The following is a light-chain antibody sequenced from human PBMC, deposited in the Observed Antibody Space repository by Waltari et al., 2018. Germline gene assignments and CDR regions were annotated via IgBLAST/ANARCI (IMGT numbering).Light chain of an antibody. CDR1: QSIGKY. J-gene: IGKJ1*01. Sequence: IVLTQSPGTLSFSPGDRATMSRRASQSIGKYLVWYQQRPGQAHRLLIYAASTRSTGIPDRFSGSGSGTDFSLTISRLEPEDFAVYYCQNHERLPATFGQGTKVEIK. V-gene: IGKV3-20*01. CDR3: QNHERLPAT. CDR2: AAS.